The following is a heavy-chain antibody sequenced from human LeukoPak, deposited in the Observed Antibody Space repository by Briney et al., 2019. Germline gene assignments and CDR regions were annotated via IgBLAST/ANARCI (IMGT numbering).Heavy chain of an antibody. J-gene: IGHJ4*02. CDR1: GGSISSYY. CDR3: ARVAFTFLGGPSFDY. D-gene: IGHD2/OR15-2a*01. Sequence: SETLSLTCTVSGGSISSYYWSWIRQPAGKGLEWIGRIYTSGSTNYNPSLKSRVTMSVDTSKNQFSLKLSPVTAADTAVYYCARVAFTFLGGPSFDYWGQGTLVTVSS. V-gene: IGHV4-4*07. CDR2: IYTSGST.